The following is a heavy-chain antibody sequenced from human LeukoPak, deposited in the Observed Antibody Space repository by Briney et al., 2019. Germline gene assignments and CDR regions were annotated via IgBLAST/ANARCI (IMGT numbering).Heavy chain of an antibody. Sequence: GSLRLSCAASGFTFSSYAMHWVRQAPGKGLEYVSAISSNGGSTYYANSVKGRFTISRDNSKNTLYLQMGSLRAEDMAVYYCARVGSSIAFDYWGQGTLVTVSS. J-gene: IGHJ4*02. CDR1: GFTFSSYA. CDR3: ARVGSSIAFDY. D-gene: IGHD6-13*01. CDR2: ISSNGGST. V-gene: IGHV3-64*01.